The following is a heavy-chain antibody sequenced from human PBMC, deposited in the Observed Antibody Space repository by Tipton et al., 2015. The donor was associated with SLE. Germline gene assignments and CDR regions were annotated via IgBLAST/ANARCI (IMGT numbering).Heavy chain of an antibody. CDR3: ARGTNSGYEQYFDY. Sequence: TLSLTCTVSGGSISSGSYYWSCIREPAGKGLEWIGEINHSGSTNYNPSLKSRVTISVETSKNQFSLKLSSVTAADTAVYYCARGTNSGYEQYFDYWGQGTLVTVSS. CDR2: INHSGST. V-gene: IGHV4-61*09. D-gene: IGHD5-12*01. J-gene: IGHJ4*02. CDR1: GGSISSGSYY.